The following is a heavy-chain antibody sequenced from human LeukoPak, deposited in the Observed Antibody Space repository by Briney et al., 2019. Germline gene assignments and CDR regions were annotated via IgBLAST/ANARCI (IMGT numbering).Heavy chain of an antibody. Sequence: PGGSLRLSCAASGFTFSSYGMSWVRQAPGKGLEWVSAISGSGGSTYDADSVKGRFTISRDNSKNTLYLQMNSLRAEDTAVYYCAKSYGDYVHGAPDAFDIWGQGTMVTVSS. J-gene: IGHJ3*02. CDR2: ISGSGGST. D-gene: IGHD4-17*01. V-gene: IGHV3-23*01. CDR1: GFTFSSYG. CDR3: AKSYGDYVHGAPDAFDI.